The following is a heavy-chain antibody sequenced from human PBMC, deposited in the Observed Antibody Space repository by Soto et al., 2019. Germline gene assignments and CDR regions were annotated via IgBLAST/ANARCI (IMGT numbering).Heavy chain of an antibody. CDR2: INPNSGGT. CDR3: AGDPYGDFDNNWFDP. V-gene: IGHV1-2*02. D-gene: IGHD4-17*01. Sequence: QVQLMQSGAEVKKPGASVKVSCKASGYTFTGYYMHWVRQAPGQGLEWMGWINPNSGGTNYAQKFQGRVTMTRDTSISTAYMELSRLRSDDTAVYYCAGDPYGDFDNNWFDPWGQGTLVTVS. CDR1: GYTFTGYY. J-gene: IGHJ5*02.